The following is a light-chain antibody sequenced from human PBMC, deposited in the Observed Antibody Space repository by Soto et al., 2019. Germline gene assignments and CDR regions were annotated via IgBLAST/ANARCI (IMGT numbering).Light chain of an antibody. CDR3: QQYNSYLT. V-gene: IGKV1-5*01. CDR2: DAS. Sequence: DIQMTQSPSTLSASVGDRVTITCRASQSTSSWLAWYQQKPGKAPKLLIYDASSLESGVPSRFGGSGSGTEFTLTISSLQPDDFATYYCQQYNSYLTFGGGTKVEIK. J-gene: IGKJ4*01. CDR1: QSTSSW.